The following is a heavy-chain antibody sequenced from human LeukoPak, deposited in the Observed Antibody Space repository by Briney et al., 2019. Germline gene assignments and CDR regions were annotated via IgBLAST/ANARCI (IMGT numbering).Heavy chain of an antibody. V-gene: IGHV3-30*04. CDR3: ARGIITRSFDY. Sequence: GGSLRLSCAVSGLTFSSYAMHWVRQAPGKGLEWVAVISYDGSNKYYADSVKGRFTISRDNSKNTLYLQMNSRRAEDTAVYYCARGIITRSFDYWGQGTLVTVSS. CDR2: ISYDGSNK. CDR1: GLTFSSYA. D-gene: IGHD3-10*01. J-gene: IGHJ4*02.